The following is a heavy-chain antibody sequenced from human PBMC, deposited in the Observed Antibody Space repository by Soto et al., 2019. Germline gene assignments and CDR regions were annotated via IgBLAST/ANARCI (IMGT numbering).Heavy chain of an antibody. Sequence: GGSLRLSCAASGFTFSSYAMSWVRQAPGKGLEWVSAISGSGGSTYYADSVKGRFTISRDNSKNTLYLQMNSLRAEDTAVYYCAHTTAHYSSGWDYWGQGTLVTVSS. D-gene: IGHD6-19*01. CDR2: ISGSGGST. J-gene: IGHJ4*02. CDR3: AHTTAHYSSGWDY. V-gene: IGHV3-23*01. CDR1: GFTFSSYA.